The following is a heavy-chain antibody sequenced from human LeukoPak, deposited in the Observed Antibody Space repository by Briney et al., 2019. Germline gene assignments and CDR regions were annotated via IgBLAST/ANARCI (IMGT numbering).Heavy chain of an antibody. J-gene: IGHJ5*02. V-gene: IGHV1-68*02. CDR1: GYTFTYCS. CDR2: ITLYNGNT. D-gene: IGHD3-9*01. Sequence: ASVKVSCKASGYTFTYCSLHWLQQAPGQGLERMRWITLYNGNTNYAKKFQSRVTITRDMSLRTAYIELSSLRFRDAILTGYYSKGRLGWRVVNWFDPWGQGTLVTASS. CDR3: YSKGRLGWRVVNWFDP.